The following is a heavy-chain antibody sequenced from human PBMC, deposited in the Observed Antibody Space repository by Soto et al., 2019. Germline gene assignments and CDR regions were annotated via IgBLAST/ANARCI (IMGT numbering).Heavy chain of an antibody. D-gene: IGHD4-17*01. CDR3: AKGAGDYDYFDY. V-gene: IGHV3-30*18. CDR2: ISYDGSNK. J-gene: IGHJ4*02. CDR1: GFTFSSYG. Sequence: PGGSLRLSCAASGFTFSSYGMHWVRQAPGKGLEWVAVISYDGSNKYYADSVKGRFTISRDNSKNTLYLQMNSLRAEDTAAYYCAKGAGDYDYFDYWGQGTLVTVSS.